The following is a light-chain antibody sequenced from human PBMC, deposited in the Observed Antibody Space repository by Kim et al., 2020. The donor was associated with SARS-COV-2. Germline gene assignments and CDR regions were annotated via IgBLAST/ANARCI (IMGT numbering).Light chain of an antibody. CDR2: GAS. CDR1: QDIRND. J-gene: IGKJ5*01. CDR3: LQHSTYPIT. Sequence: ASVGDRVTITCRACQDIRNDLVWNQQNPGRAPKRLIYGASSLQRGVPSRFGGRGSGTELTLTISSVQPEECATYFCLQHSTYPITFGQGTRLEIK. V-gene: IGKV1-17*01.